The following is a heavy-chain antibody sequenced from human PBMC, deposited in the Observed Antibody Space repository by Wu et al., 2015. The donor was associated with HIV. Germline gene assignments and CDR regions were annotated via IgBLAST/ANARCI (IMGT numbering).Heavy chain of an antibody. CDR3: VRDQQWPPEYYHYYGMDV. CDR2: IIPISDTT. D-gene: IGHD6-19*01. Sequence: QVQLVQSGAEVKKPGSSVKVSCRVSGGSLRNHGISWVRQAPGQGLEWMGRIIPISDTTNYAQRFQGRVTLIADKPTSTAYMELRSLKSDDTAVYYCVRDQQWPPEYYHYYGMDVWGQGTTITVSS. V-gene: IGHV1-69*13. CDR1: GGSLRNHG. J-gene: IGHJ6*02.